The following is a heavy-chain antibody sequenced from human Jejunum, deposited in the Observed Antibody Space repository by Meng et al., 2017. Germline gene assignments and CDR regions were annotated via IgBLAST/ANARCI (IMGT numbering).Heavy chain of an antibody. CDR3: ARKGGYCGSDCYYLDF. V-gene: IGHV1-69*06. D-gene: IGHD2-21*02. J-gene: IGHJ4*02. CDR2: ITPTSGTS. Sequence: SVKVSCKADGYTFNNYPINWVRQAPGQGLEWMGAITPTSGTSNYAQTFQGRVTFIADKSTNTAYMELSSLKSEDTAVYYCARKGGYCGSDCYYLDFWGQGTLVTVSS. CDR1: GYTFNNYP.